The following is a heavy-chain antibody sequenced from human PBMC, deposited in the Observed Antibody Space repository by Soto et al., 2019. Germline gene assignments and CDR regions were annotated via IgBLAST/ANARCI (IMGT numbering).Heavy chain of an antibody. D-gene: IGHD3-22*01. J-gene: IGHJ4*02. CDR2: ISAYSGDT. CDR1: GYTFSNYG. Sequence: QVQLVQPGAEVKKPGASVKVSCKASGYTFSNYGISWVRQAPGQGLEWLGWISAYSGDTNFAQRFQGRVTMTTDTSTSTAYMELRSLTSDDTALYYCARDVVAITTGGPDYWGQGTLVTVSS. CDR3: ARDVVAITTGGPDY. V-gene: IGHV1-18*01.